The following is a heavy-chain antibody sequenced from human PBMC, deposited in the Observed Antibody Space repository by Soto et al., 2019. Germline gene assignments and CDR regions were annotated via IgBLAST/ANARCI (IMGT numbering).Heavy chain of an antibody. D-gene: IGHD6-19*01. CDR3: ARDRAVAGHFDY. J-gene: IGHJ4*02. CDR2: IIPILGIA. Sequence: SVKVSCKASGCTFSSYTISWVRQAPGQGLEWMGRIIPILGIANYAQKFQGRVTITADKSTSTAYMELSSLRSEDTAVYYCARDRAVAGHFDYWGQGTLVTVSS. V-gene: IGHV1-69*04. CDR1: GCTFSSYT.